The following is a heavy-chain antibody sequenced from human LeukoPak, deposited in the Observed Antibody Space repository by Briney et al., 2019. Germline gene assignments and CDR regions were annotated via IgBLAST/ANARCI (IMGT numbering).Heavy chain of an antibody. J-gene: IGHJ4*02. Sequence: GASVKVSCKASGYTFTGYYMHWVRQAPGQGLEWVGWNNPNSGGTNYAQKFQGRVTMTRDTSISTAYMELSRLRSDDTAVYYCARFPFIAARPEFDYWGQGTLVTVSS. D-gene: IGHD6-6*01. CDR3: ARFPFIAARPEFDY. CDR1: GYTFTGYY. V-gene: IGHV1-2*02. CDR2: NNPNSGGT.